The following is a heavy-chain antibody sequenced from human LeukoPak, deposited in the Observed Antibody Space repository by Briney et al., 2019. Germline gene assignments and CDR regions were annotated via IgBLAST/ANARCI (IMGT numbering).Heavy chain of an antibody. J-gene: IGHJ4*02. CDR3: ARRGSSWSDFDF. Sequence: PGGSLRLSCAASGFTFSSYWMTWVRQVPGKGLEWVANIKQDGSETYYVDSVKGRFTISRDNAKNSLNLQMSNLRVEDTAVYYCARRGSSWSDFDFWGQGTLVTVSS. V-gene: IGHV3-7*05. CDR1: GFTFSSYW. CDR2: IKQDGSET. D-gene: IGHD6-13*01.